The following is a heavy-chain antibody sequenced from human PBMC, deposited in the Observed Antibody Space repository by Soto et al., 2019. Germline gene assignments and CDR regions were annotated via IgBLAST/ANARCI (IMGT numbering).Heavy chain of an antibody. CDR1: GGSISSGGYY. CDR3: AAEKDTAMVPPGY. J-gene: IGHJ4*02. CDR2: IYYSGST. Sequence: SETLSLTCTVSGGSISSGGYYWSWIRQHPRKGLEWIGYIYYSGSTYYNPSLKSRVTISVDTSKNQFSLKLSSVTAADTAVYYCAAEKDTAMVPPGYWGQGTLVTVSS. D-gene: IGHD5-18*01. V-gene: IGHV4-31*03.